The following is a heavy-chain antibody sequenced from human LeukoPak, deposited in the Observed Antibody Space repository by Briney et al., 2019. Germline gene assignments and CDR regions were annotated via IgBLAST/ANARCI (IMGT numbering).Heavy chain of an antibody. CDR3: SRESGAFCPFGY. V-gene: IGHV4-4*02. CDR1: GGSISNTNW. D-gene: IGHD1-26*01. J-gene: IGHJ4*02. Sequence: SETLSLTCDVSGGSISNTNWWSWVRQPPGQGLEWIGEISLTGETNYNPSLNGRVTMSLDKSRNQLSLKLTSVTAADTAIYYCSRESGAFCPFGYWGQGTLVIVPP. CDR2: ISLTGET.